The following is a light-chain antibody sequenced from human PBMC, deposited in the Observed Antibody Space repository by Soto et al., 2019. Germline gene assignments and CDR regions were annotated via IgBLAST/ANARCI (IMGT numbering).Light chain of an antibody. CDR1: SGDIGDYNY. Sequence: QSVLTQPASVSGSPGQSITISCVGTSGDIGDYNYVSWYQQHPGKVPKVIIYDVSNRPSGVSYRFSGTKSGNTASLTVSGLQAEDEADYYCQSYDSSLSVFFGTGTKVTVL. J-gene: IGLJ1*01. V-gene: IGLV2-14*01. CDR2: DVS. CDR3: QSYDSSLSVF.